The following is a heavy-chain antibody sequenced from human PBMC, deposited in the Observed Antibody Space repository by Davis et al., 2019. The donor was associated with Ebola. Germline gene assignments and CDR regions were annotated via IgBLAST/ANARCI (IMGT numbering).Heavy chain of an antibody. V-gene: IGHV4-61*01. J-gene: IGHJ5*02. CDR3: ARGYGSGSYYNYNWFDP. CDR2: IYYSGST. Sequence: PSESLSLTCTVSGGSVSSGSYYWSWIRQPPGKGLEWIGYIYYSGSTNYNPSLKSRVTISVDTSKNQFSLKLSSVTAADTAVYYCARGYGSGSYYNYNWFDPWGQGTLVTVSS. CDR1: GGSVSSGSYY. D-gene: IGHD3-10*01.